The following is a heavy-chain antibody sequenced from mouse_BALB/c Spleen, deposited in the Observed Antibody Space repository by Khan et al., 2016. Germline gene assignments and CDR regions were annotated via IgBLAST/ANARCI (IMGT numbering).Heavy chain of an antibody. CDR1: GYTFTDYS. V-gene: IGHV9-2-1*01. CDR3: ARGNYYGSSAY. D-gene: IGHD1-1*01. J-gene: IGHJ3*01. CDR2: INTETGEP. Sequence: QIQLVQSGPELKKPGETVKISCKASGYTFTDYSMHWVKQAPGKGLKWMGWINTETGEPTYADDFKGRFAFSLETSASTAYLQINNLKNEDTVTYFCARGNYYGSSAYWGQGTLVTVSA.